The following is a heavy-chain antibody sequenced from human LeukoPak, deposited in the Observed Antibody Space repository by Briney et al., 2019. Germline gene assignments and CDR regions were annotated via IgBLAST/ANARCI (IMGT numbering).Heavy chain of an antibody. D-gene: IGHD2-21*02. V-gene: IGHV4-30-2*01. J-gene: IGHJ6*02. Sequence: PSETLSLTCTVSGGSISSGGYYWSWIRQPPGKGLEWIGYIYHSGSTYYNPSLKSRVTISVDTSKNRFSLKLSSVSAADTAVYYCARLGCGGDCYPDAYGMDVWGQGTTVTVSS. CDR2: IYHSGST. CDR1: GGSISSGGYY. CDR3: ARLGCGGDCYPDAYGMDV.